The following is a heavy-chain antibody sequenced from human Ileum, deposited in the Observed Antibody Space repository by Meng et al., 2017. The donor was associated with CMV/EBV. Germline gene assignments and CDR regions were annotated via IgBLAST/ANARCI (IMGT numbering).Heavy chain of an antibody. CDR2: IYYSGST. D-gene: IGHD1-1*01. Sequence: HVELAQSGPGLVKPPQTLSLTCHVSGGSISSGDYYWSWSRQPPGKGLEWIGYIYYSGSTYYNPSLKSRVTISADTSKNQFSLKLNSVTAADTAVYYCASGSPQLGYVWGQGTLVTVSS. CDR3: ASGSPQLGYV. V-gene: IGHV4-30-4*01. J-gene: IGHJ4*02. CDR1: GGSISSGDYY.